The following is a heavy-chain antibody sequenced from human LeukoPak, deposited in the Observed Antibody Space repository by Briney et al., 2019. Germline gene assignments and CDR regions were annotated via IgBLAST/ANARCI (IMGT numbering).Heavy chain of an antibody. CDR2: IGISRSTM. CDR1: GFTFKIYS. CDR3: ARDDTSAHFFDY. V-gene: IGHV3-21*01. Sequence: GGSLRLSCAASGFTFKIYSMNWVRQAPGKGPEWVSSIGISRSTMYYADSVKGRFTISRDNAKNTLYLQMNTLRAEDTAVYYCARDDTSAHFFDYWVQGTLVTVSS. D-gene: IGHD3-10*01. J-gene: IGHJ4*02.